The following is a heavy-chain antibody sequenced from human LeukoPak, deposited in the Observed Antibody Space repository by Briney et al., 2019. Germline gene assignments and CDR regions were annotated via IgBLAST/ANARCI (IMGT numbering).Heavy chain of an antibody. V-gene: IGHV1-24*01. Sequence: ASVKVSYKVSGYTLTELSMHWVRQAPGKGLEWMGGFDPEDGETIYAQKFQGRVTMTEDTSTDTAYMELSSLRSEDTAVYYCATAPLGSGWYPDYWGQGTLVTVSS. CDR2: FDPEDGET. CDR1: GYTLTELS. J-gene: IGHJ4*02. D-gene: IGHD6-19*01. CDR3: ATAPLGSGWYPDY.